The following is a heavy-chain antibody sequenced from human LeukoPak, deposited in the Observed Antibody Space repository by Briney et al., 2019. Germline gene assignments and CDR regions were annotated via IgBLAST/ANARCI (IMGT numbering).Heavy chain of an antibody. Sequence: PSETLSLTCAVYGGSFSGYYWSWIRQPPGKGLEWIGEINHSGSTDYNPSLKSRVTISVDTSKNQFSLKLSSVTAAGTAVYYCARSRIAVAGKDFDYWGQGTLVTVSS. J-gene: IGHJ4*02. V-gene: IGHV4-34*01. CDR2: INHSGST. CDR3: ARSRIAVAGKDFDY. D-gene: IGHD6-19*01. CDR1: GGSFSGYY.